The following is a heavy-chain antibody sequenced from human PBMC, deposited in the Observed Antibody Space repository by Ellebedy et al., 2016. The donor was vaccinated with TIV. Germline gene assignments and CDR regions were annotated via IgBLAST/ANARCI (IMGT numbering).Heavy chain of an antibody. Sequence: AASVKVSCKASGYTFTDYYMDWVRQAPGQGLEWMGIINPTDGRTTYAQKFQDRVTMTRDTSTSTVYMEVTNLRSEDTAVYYCARNRYSFGVFDSWGQGTLVTVSS. CDR3: ARNRYSFGVFDS. J-gene: IGHJ4*02. CDR2: INPTDGRT. CDR1: GYTFTDYY. V-gene: IGHV1-46*01. D-gene: IGHD5-18*01.